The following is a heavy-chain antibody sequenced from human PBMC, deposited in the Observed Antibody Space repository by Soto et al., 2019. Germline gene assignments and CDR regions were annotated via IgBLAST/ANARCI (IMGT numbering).Heavy chain of an antibody. CDR2: INHSGST. CDR1: GGSFSGYY. D-gene: IGHD6-13*01. V-gene: IGHV4-34*01. CDR3: ARGAEGSSWSRYYYYYGTDV. Sequence: SETLSLTCAVYGGSFSGYYWSWIRQPPGKGLEWIGEINHSGSTNYNPSLKSRVTISVDTSKNQFSLKLSSVTAADTAVYYCARGAEGSSWSRYYYYYGTDVWGQGTTVTVSS. J-gene: IGHJ6*02.